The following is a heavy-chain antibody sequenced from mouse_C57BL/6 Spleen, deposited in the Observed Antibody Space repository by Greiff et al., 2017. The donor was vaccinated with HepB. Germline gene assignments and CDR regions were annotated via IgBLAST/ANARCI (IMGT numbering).Heavy chain of an antibody. D-gene: IGHD2-2*01. CDR1: GYTFTSYW. J-gene: IGHJ2*01. CDR2: IDPSDSET. V-gene: IGHV1-52*01. CDR3: ARGYGYDHFDY. Sequence: QVQLQQPGAELVRPGSSVKLSCKASGYTFTSYWMHWVKQRPIQGLEWIGNIDPSDSETHYNQKFKDKATLTVDKSASTAYMQLSSLTSEDSAVYYCARGYGYDHFDYWGQGTTLTVSS.